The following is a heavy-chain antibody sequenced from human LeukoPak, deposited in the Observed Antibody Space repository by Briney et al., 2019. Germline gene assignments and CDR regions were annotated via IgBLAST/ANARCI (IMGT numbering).Heavy chain of an antibody. D-gene: IGHD5-24*01. V-gene: IGHV4-39*01. CDR3: ARVVVRGRSGSFRDGYKLTPGHFDY. J-gene: IGHJ4*02. CDR1: GGSISSSSYY. CDR2: IYYSGST. Sequence: SETLSLTCTVSGGSISSSSYYWGWIRQPPGKGLEWIGSIYYSGSTYYNPSLKSRVTISVDTSKNQFSLKLSSVTAADTAVYYCARVVVRGRSGSFRDGYKLTPGHFDYWGQGTLVTVSS.